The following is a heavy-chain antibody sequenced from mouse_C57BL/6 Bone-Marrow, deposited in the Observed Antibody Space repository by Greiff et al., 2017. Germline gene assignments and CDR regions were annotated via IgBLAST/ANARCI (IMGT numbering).Heavy chain of an antibody. D-gene: IGHD2-3*01. CDR3: ARDGYYVPWYFDV. CDR1: GYTFTSYW. Sequence: QVQLQQPGAELVKPGASVKMSCKASGYTFTSYWITWVKPRPGQGLEWIGDIYPGSGSTNYNEKFKSKATLTVDTSSSTAYMQLSSLTSEDSAVYYCARDGYYVPWYFDVWGTGTTVTVAS. V-gene: IGHV1-55*01. J-gene: IGHJ1*03. CDR2: IYPGSGST.